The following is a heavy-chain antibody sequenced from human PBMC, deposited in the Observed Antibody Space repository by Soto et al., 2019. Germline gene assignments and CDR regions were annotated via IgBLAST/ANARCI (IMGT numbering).Heavy chain of an antibody. J-gene: IGHJ6*01. V-gene: IGHV1-69*06. CDR1: GGTFSSYA. CDR3: ARVGPPTIFGVVISYYYYGMDV. D-gene: IGHD3-3*01. Sequence: SVKVYCKASGGTFSSYAISCVRQAPGQGLEWMRGIIPIFGTANYAQKFQGRVTITADKSTSTAYMELSSLRSEDTAVYYCARVGPPTIFGVVISYYYYGMDVWGQGTTVTVSS. CDR2: IIPIFGTA.